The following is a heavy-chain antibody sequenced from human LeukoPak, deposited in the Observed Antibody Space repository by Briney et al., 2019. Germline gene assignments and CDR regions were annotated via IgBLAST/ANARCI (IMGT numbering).Heavy chain of an antibody. J-gene: IGHJ4*02. CDR1: GFTFSSYS. V-gene: IGHV3-21*01. CDR2: ISSSSSYI. CDR3: AGLSHQEMATIEDY. Sequence: PGGSLRLSCAASGFTFSSYSMNWVRQAPGKGLEWVSSISSSSSYIYYADSVKGRFTISRDNAKNSLYLQMNSLRAEDTAVHYCAGLSHQEMATIEDYWGQGTLVTVSS. D-gene: IGHD5-24*01.